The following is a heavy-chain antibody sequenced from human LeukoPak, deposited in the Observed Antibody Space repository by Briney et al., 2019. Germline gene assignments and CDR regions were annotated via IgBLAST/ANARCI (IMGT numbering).Heavy chain of an antibody. Sequence: PSETLSLTCAVYGGSFSGYYWSWIRQPPGKGLEWIGEINHSGSTNYNPSLKSRVTISVDTSKNQFSLKLSSVTAADTAVYYCARGLYYYDSSGYLKYWGQGTLVTVSS. CDR2: INHSGST. CDR1: GGSFSGYY. J-gene: IGHJ4*02. D-gene: IGHD3-22*01. CDR3: ARGLYYYDSSGYLKY. V-gene: IGHV4-34*01.